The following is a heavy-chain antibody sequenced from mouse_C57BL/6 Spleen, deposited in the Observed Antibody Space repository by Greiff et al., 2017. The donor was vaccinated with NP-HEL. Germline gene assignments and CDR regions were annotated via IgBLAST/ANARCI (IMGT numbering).Heavy chain of an antibody. D-gene: IGHD2-1*01. CDR3: ARKSYYGNLYAMDY. J-gene: IGHJ4*01. Sequence: QVQLKQSGPGLVQPSQSLSITCTVSGFSLTSYGVHWVRQSPGKGLEWLGVIWSGGSTDYNAAFISRLSISKDNSKSQVFFKMNSLQADDTAIYYWARKSYYGNLYAMDYWGQGTSVTVSS. V-gene: IGHV2-2*01. CDR2: IWSGGST. CDR1: GFSLTSYG.